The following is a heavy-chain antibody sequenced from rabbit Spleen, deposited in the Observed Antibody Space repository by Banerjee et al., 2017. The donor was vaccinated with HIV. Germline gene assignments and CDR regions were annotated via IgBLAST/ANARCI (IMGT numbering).Heavy chain of an antibody. J-gene: IGHJ4*01. CDR3: ARDGAGGSYFAL. CDR2: IDPLFGIT. Sequence: QEQLVESGGGLVQPGASLRLTCTASGFSFSSTYYMCWVRQAPGKGLEWIGYIDPLFGITYYANWVNGRFSISRENAQNTVFLQMTSLTAADTATYFCARDGAGGSYFALWGPGTLVTVS. V-gene: IGHV1S43*01. D-gene: IGHD8-1*01. CDR1: GFSFSSTYY.